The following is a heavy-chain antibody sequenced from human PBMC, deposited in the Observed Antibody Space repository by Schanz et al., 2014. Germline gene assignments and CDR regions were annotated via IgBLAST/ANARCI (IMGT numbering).Heavy chain of an antibody. CDR2: ISTSNGNT. J-gene: IGHJ4*02. CDR3: ARAFGGYDPAGALDY. D-gene: IGHD5-12*01. Sequence: QVQLVQSGAEVKKPGASVKVSCKASGYTFVSYSMHWVRQAPGQGLEWMGWISTSNGNTNYIQKLQGRVTMTTDTSTSTAYMELRSLRSDDTAVYYCARAFGGYDPAGALDYWGQGTLVTVSS. V-gene: IGHV1-18*04. CDR1: GYTFVSYS.